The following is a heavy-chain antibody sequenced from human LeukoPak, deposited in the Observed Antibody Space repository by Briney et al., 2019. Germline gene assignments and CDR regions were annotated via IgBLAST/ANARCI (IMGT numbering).Heavy chain of an antibody. J-gene: IGHJ4*02. V-gene: IGHV4-39*07. CDR1: GCSISSSSYY. D-gene: IGHD6-19*01. Sequence: SETLSLTCTVSGCSISSSSYYWGWIRQPPGKGLEWIGSINYSGSTYYNPSLKSRVTISVDTSKNQFSLKLSSVTAADTAVYYCAREGNSSGWYRAYYFDYWGQGTLVTVSS. CDR3: AREGNSSGWYRAYYFDY. CDR2: INYSGST.